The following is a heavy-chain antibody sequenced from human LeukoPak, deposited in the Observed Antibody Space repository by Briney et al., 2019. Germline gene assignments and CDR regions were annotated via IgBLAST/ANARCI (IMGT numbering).Heavy chain of an antibody. CDR1: GYTLTELS. CDR3: ATNTVVVPAAIQGQFDY. CDR2: FDPEDGET. D-gene: IGHD2-2*02. Sequence: RASVKVSCKVSGYTLTELSMHWVRQAPGKGLEWMGGFDPEDGETIYAQKFQGRVTMTEDTSTDTAYMELSSLRSEDTAVYYCATNTVVVPAAIQGQFDYWGQGTLVTVSS. V-gene: IGHV1-24*01. J-gene: IGHJ4*02.